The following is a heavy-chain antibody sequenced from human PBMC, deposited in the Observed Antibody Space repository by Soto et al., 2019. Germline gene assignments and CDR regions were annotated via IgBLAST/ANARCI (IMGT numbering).Heavy chain of an antibody. D-gene: IGHD5-18*01. Sequence: QVQLVQSGAEVKKPGASVKVSCKASGYTFTSYGISWVRQAPGQGLEWMGWISAYNGNTNYAQKLQGRVTMTTDTSTSTAYMELRSLRSDDTAVYYCARVRPITAMVGHDAFDIWGQGTMVTVSS. J-gene: IGHJ3*02. CDR1: GYTFTSYG. CDR2: ISAYNGNT. V-gene: IGHV1-18*04. CDR3: ARVRPITAMVGHDAFDI.